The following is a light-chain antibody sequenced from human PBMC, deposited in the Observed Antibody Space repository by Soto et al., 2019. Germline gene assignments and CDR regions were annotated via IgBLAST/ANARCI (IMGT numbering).Light chain of an antibody. CDR2: DAP. CDR3: QQCATSPLT. CDR1: QSVSNNY. J-gene: IGKJ1*01. Sequence: EIVLTQSPGTLSLSPGERATLSCRASQSVSNNYVAWYQQKPGQPPRLLIHDAPNRATGIPDRFSGSGSGTDFTLTISRLEPEDFAVYYCQQCATSPLTFGQGTKVDIK. V-gene: IGKV3-20*01.